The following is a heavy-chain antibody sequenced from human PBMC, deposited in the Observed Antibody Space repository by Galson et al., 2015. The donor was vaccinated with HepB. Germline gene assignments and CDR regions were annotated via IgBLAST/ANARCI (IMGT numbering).Heavy chain of an antibody. V-gene: IGHV3-23*01. CDR3: AKDHVVHSPSFTAMVTCQH. J-gene: IGHJ1*01. Sequence: SLRLSCAASGFTFSSYAMTWVRQAPGKGLEWVSVVSDRGGTTYYADSVKGRFTISRDNSKNTLYLQMNSLRAEDTAVYYCAKDHVVHSPSFTAMVTCQHWGQGTLVTVSS. CDR1: GFTFSSYA. D-gene: IGHD5-18*01. CDR2: VSDRGGTT.